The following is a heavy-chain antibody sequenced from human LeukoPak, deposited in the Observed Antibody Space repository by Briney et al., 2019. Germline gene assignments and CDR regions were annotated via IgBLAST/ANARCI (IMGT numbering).Heavy chain of an antibody. V-gene: IGHV3-23*01. Sequence: PGGSLRLSCAASGFTFSSYAMSWVRQAPGKGLEWVSAISGSGGSTYYADSVKGRFTISRDNSKNTLYLQMNSLRAEDTAVYYCARSREYQLLYFDYWGQGTLVTVSS. D-gene: IGHD2-2*01. CDR1: GFTFSSYA. CDR3: ARSREYQLLYFDY. CDR2: ISGSGGST. J-gene: IGHJ4*02.